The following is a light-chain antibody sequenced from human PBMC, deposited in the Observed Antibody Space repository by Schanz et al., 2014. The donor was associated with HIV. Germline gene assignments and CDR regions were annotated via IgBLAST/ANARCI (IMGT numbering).Light chain of an antibody. J-gene: IGLJ2*01. Sequence: SYELTQPPSVSVAPGKTARITCGGNNLGSKSVHWYQQKAGQAPVLVIFYDDDRPSGIPERFSGSNVGNTATLTISGLQPEDEADYHCSSFTRGTTPVIFGGGTKLTVL. CDR3: SSFTRGTTPVI. CDR2: YDD. V-gene: IGLV3-21*01. CDR1: NLGSKS.